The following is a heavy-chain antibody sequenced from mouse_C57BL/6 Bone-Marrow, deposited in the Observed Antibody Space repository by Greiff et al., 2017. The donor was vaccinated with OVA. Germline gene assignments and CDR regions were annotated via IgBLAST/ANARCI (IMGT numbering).Heavy chain of an antibody. CDR2: IDPSDSYT. J-gene: IGHJ2*01. V-gene: IGHV1-59*01. CDR1: GYTFTSYW. CDR3: AREELRVFDY. Sequence: QVQLQQPGAELVRPGTSVKLSCKASGYTFTSYWMHWVKQRPGQGLEWIGVIDPSDSYTNYNQKFKGKATLTVDTSSSTAYMQLSSLTSEDSAVYYCAREELRVFDYWGQGTTLTVSS. D-gene: IGHD3-2*02.